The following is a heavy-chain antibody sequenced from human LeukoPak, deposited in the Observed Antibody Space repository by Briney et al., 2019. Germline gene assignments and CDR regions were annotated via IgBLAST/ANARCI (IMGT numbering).Heavy chain of an antibody. J-gene: IGHJ6*03. CDR3: ARGDCSSTICYSPMDV. Sequence: SETLSLTCAVYGGSFSGYYWSWIRQPPGKGLEWIGEINHSGSTNYNPSLKSRVTISVDTSKNQFSLKVNSVTAADTAVYYCARGDCSSTICYSPMDVWGKGTTVTVSS. D-gene: IGHD2-2*01. CDR1: GGSFSGYY. CDR2: INHSGST. V-gene: IGHV4-34*01.